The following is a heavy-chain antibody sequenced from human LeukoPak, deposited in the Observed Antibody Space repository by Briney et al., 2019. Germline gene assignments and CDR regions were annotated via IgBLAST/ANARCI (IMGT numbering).Heavy chain of an antibody. CDR3: ARVTRYRSGWFDY. V-gene: IGHV3-48*03. CDR2: ISSSGSTI. CDR1: GFTFDRHA. D-gene: IGHD6-19*01. Sequence: GGSLRLSCVASGFTFDRHAMCWVRQAPGKGLEWVSYISSSGSTIYYADSVKGRLTISRDNAKNSLYLQMNSLRAEDTAVYYCARVTRYRSGWFDYWGQGTLVTVSS. J-gene: IGHJ4*02.